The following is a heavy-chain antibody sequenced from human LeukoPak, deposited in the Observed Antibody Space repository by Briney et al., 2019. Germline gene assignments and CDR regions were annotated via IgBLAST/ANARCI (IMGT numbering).Heavy chain of an antibody. CDR3: ARGRSSWFDY. Sequence: GGSLRLSCAASGFTFSSYSMNWVRQAPGKGLEWVSYISSSSSTIYYADSVKGRFTISRDNAKNSLYLQMNSLRAEDTAVYYCARGRSSWFDYWGQGTLVTVSS. CDR1: GFTFSSYS. D-gene: IGHD6-13*01. J-gene: IGHJ4*02. CDR2: ISSSSSTI. V-gene: IGHV3-48*01.